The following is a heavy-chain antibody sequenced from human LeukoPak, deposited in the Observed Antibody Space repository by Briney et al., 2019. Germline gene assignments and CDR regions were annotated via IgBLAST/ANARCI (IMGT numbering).Heavy chain of an antibody. V-gene: IGHV4-38-2*02. D-gene: IGHD2-15*01. J-gene: IGHJ4*02. CDR3: ARWIPYGGGSSYGGFDY. CDR2: IYHSGST. CDR1: GYSISSGYY. Sequence: KTSETLSLTCTVSGYSISSGYYWGWIRQPPGKGLEWIGSIYHSGSTYYNPSLKSRVTISVDTSKNQFSLKLSSVTAADTAVYYCARWIPYGGGSSYGGFDYWGQGTLVTVSS.